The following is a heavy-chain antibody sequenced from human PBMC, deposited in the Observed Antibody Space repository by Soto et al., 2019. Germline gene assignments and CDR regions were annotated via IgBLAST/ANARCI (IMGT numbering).Heavy chain of an antibody. CDR3: ARDKAYCGGDCYPPGFDY. Sequence: SVKVSCKASGGTFSSYAISWVRQAPGQGLEWMGGIIPIFGTANYAQKFQGRVTITADESTSTAYMELSSLRSEDTAVYYCARDKAYCGGDCYPPGFDYWGQGTLVTVSS. D-gene: IGHD2-21*02. CDR1: GGTFSSYA. V-gene: IGHV1-69*13. J-gene: IGHJ4*02. CDR2: IIPIFGTA.